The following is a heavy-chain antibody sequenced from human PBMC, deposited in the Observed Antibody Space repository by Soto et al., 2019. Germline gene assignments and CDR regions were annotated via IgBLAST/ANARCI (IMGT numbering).Heavy chain of an antibody. CDR1: GFTFSSYA. CDR3: ARVAYSNGWIFDY. D-gene: IGHD6-19*01. V-gene: IGHV3-23*01. CDR2: ISGSGGST. J-gene: IGHJ4*01. Sequence: VGSLRLSCAASGFTFSSYAMSWVRQAPVKVLEWVSAISGSGGSTYYVDSVKGRFILSRDNAKNSLQLQMSSLRAEDTPIYFCARVAYSNGWIFDYWGPGTLVTVSS.